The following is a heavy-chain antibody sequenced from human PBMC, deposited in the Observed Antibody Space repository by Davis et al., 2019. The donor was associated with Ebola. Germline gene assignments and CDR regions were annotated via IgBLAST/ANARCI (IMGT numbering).Heavy chain of an antibody. CDR1: GFTVSSNY. CDR3: AKDDSPGMPPDY. CDR2: ISWNSGSI. Sequence: PGGSLRLSCAASGFTVSSNYMSWVRQAPGKGLEWVSGISWNSGSIGYADSVKGRFTISRDNSKNTLYLQMNSLRAEDTAVYYCAKDDSPGMPPDYWGQGTLVTVSS. V-gene: IGHV3-23*01. J-gene: IGHJ4*02. D-gene: IGHD2-2*01.